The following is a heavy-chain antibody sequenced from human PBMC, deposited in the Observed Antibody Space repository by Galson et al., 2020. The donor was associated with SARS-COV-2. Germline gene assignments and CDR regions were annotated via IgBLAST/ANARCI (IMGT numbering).Heavy chain of an antibody. V-gene: IGHV3-43*01. CDR2: ISWDGGST. CDR1: GFTFDDYT. CDR3: AKGYGGDYAGAFDI. Sequence: GESLKISCAASGFTFDDYTMHWVRQAPGKGLEWVSLISWDGGSTYYADSVKGRFTISRDNSKNSLYLQMNSLRTEDTALYYCAKGYGGDYAGAFDIWGQGTMVTVSS. D-gene: IGHD4-17*01. J-gene: IGHJ3*02.